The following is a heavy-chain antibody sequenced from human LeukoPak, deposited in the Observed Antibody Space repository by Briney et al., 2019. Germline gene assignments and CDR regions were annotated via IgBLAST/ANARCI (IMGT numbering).Heavy chain of an antibody. D-gene: IGHD3-10*01. V-gene: IGHV3-23*01. CDR1: GFTFSGYA. Sequence: PGGSLRLSCAASGFTFSGYAMSWVRQATGKGLEWVSSTSRSGEITFYADSVKGRFTISRDNPKNSLHLQMSSLRAEDTGVYFCARVKITSSGNWYFDLWGRGTLITVSS. J-gene: IGHJ2*01. CDR2: TSRSGEIT. CDR3: ARVKITSSGNWYFDL.